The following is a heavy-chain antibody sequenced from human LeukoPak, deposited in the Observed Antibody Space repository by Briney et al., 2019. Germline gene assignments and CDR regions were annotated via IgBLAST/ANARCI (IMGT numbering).Heavy chain of an antibody. J-gene: IGHJ4*02. V-gene: IGHV4-59*01. Sequence: SETLSLTCTVSGGSISNYFWSWIRQPPGKGLEWIGFITYSGSTDHNPSLKSRVTISVDASKNQFSLKLTSVTAADTAVYYCVRHTTSGWYQVVYWGQGTLVTVSS. CDR1: GGSISNYF. CDR2: ITYSGST. CDR3: VRHTTSGWYQVVY. D-gene: IGHD6-19*01.